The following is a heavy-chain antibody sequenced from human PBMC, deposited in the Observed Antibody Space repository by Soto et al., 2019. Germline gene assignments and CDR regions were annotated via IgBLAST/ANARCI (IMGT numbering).Heavy chain of an antibody. D-gene: IGHD3-22*01. CDR3: AAHPPTGVRRYYDSSGYPVDY. CDR1: GGTFSSYA. V-gene: IGHV1-69*13. CDR2: IIPIFGTA. Sequence: GASVKVSCKASGGTFSSYAISWVRQAPGQGLEWMGGIIPIFGTANYAQKFQGRVTITADESTSTAYMELSSLRSEDTAVYYCAAHPPTGVRRYYDSSGYPVDYWGQGTLVTVSS. J-gene: IGHJ4*02.